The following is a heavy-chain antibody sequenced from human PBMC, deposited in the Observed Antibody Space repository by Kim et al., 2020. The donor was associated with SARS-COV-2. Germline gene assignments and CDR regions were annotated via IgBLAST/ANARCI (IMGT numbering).Heavy chain of an antibody. V-gene: IGHV3-53*01. D-gene: IGHD6-13*01. Sequence: SVKGRFTISRDKSKNTRYLQVNSLRAEDTAVYYCARDLSGYSSSWQAIGYWGQGTLVTVSS. J-gene: IGHJ4*02. CDR3: ARDLSGYSSSWQAIGY.